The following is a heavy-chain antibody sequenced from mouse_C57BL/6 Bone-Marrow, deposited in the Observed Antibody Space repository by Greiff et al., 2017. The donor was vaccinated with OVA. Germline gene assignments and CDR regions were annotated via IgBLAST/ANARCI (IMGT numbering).Heavy chain of an antibody. Sequence: EVQLVESGGGLVKPGGSLKLSCAASGFTFSSYAMSWVRQTPEKRLEWVATISDGGSYTYYPDNVKGRFTISRDNAKNNLYLQMSHLKSEDTAMYYCARDGGLLLYYFDYWGQGTTLTVSS. V-gene: IGHV5-4*01. J-gene: IGHJ2*01. CDR3: ARDGGLLLYYFDY. D-gene: IGHD2-3*01. CDR2: ISDGGSYT. CDR1: GFTFSSYA.